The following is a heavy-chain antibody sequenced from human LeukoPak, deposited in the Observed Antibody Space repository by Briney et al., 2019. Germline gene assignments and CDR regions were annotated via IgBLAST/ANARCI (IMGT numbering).Heavy chain of an antibody. CDR2: INSDGSST. Sequence: GGSLRLSCAASGFTFSSYWMHWVRQAPGKGLVWVSRINSDGSSTSYADSVKGRFTISRDNAKNTLYLQMSSLRPEDTAVYYCARDPRGPTGYDSSGRDSLDYWGQGTLVTVSS. J-gene: IGHJ4*02. D-gene: IGHD3-22*01. CDR1: GFTFSSYW. CDR3: ARDPRGPTGYDSSGRDSLDY. V-gene: IGHV3-74*01.